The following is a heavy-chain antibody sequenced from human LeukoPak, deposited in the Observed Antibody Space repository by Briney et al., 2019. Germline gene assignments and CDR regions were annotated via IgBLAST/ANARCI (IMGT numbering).Heavy chain of an antibody. D-gene: IGHD3-10*01. CDR3: AKETYGSGVGENAFDI. CDR2: IYYSGST. Sequence: PSETLSLTCTVSGGSISSYYWSWIRQPPGKGLEWIGYIYYSGSTNYNPSLKSRVTISVDTSKNQLSLKLSSVTAADTAVYYCAKETYGSGVGENAFDIWGQGTMVTVSS. CDR1: GGSISSYY. J-gene: IGHJ3*02. V-gene: IGHV4-59*01.